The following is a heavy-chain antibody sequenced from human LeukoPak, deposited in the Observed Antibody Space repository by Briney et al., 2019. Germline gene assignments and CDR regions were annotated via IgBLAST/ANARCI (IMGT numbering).Heavy chain of an antibody. CDR3: ARGPTTMVRGVIGSDP. Sequence: SQTLSLTCTVSGGSISSGSYYWSWIRQPAGKGLEWVGRIYTSGSTNYIPSLKSRVTISVDTSKNQFSLKLSSVTAADTAVYYCARGPTTMVRGVIGSDPWGQGTLVTVSS. J-gene: IGHJ5*02. CDR2: IYTSGST. V-gene: IGHV4-61*02. D-gene: IGHD3-10*01. CDR1: GGSISSGSYY.